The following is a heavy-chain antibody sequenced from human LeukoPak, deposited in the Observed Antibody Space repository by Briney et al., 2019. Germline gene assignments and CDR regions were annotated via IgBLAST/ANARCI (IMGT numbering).Heavy chain of an antibody. Sequence: PSETLSLTCAVYGGSFSGYYWSWNRQPPGKGLEWIGEINHSGSTNYNPSLKSRVTISVDTSKNQFSLKLSSVTAADTAVYYCARGHGPDIVVVPAAYYYMDVWGKGTTVTVSS. J-gene: IGHJ6*03. CDR1: GGSFSGYY. D-gene: IGHD2-2*01. V-gene: IGHV4-34*01. CDR3: ARGHGPDIVVVPAAYYYMDV. CDR2: INHSGST.